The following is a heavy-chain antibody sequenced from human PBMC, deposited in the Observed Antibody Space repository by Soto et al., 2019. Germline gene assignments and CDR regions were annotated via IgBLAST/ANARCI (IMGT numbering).Heavy chain of an antibody. J-gene: IGHJ3*02. CDR2: IIPIFGTA. D-gene: IGHD3-22*01. Sequence: GASVKVSCKASGGTFSSYAISWVRQAPGQGLEWMGGIIPIFGTANYAQKFQGRVTITADESTSTAYMELSSLRSEDTAVYYCARERRLRGYYYDSSGQSPNAFDIWGQGTMVTVSS. V-gene: IGHV1-69*13. CDR1: GGTFSSYA. CDR3: ARERRLRGYYYDSSGQSPNAFDI.